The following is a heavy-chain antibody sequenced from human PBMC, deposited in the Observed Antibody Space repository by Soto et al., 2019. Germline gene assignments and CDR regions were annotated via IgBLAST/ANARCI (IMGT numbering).Heavy chain of an antibody. V-gene: IGHV3-30*03. CDR3: ASQQWRPPV. J-gene: IGHJ1*01. D-gene: IGHD6-19*01. CDR2: ISFDGHDQ. Sequence: GGSLRLSCAASGFPFSNYGMHWVRQAPGKGLEWMAVISFDGHDQDYADSVKGRFTISRDNSKSTLYLQMNSLRAEDTAVYYCASQQWRPPVWGQGTLVTVSS. CDR1: GFPFSNYG.